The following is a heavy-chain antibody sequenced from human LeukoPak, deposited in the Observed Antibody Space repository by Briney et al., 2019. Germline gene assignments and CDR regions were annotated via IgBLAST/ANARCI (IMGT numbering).Heavy chain of an antibody. CDR3: ARQGTYSSAIGMGY. J-gene: IGHJ4*02. CDR1: GYTFNNHY. CDR2: IDPSGGST. V-gene: IGHV1-46*02. Sequence: ASVKVSCKASGYTFNNHYMYWVRQAPGQGLEWMGVIDPSGGSTSYAQKFQGRVTMTRDTSTRTVYMEVNSLRSEDTAVYYCARQGTYSSAIGMGYWGQGTLVTVSS. D-gene: IGHD6-19*01.